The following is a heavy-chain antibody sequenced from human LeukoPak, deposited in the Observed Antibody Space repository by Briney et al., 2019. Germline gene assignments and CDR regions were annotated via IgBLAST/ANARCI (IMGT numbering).Heavy chain of an antibody. V-gene: IGHV4-4*09. CDR3: ARLGNWNHFDY. CDR1: GGSISSDY. J-gene: IGHJ4*02. D-gene: IGHD1-1*01. CDR2: IYTSGST. Sequence: SETLSLTCTVSGGSISSDYWSWIRQPPGKGLDGIGYIYTSGSTNYNPSLKSRVPMSVDTSKNPFSLKLSSVTAADTAVYYCARLGNWNHFDYWGQGTLVTVSS.